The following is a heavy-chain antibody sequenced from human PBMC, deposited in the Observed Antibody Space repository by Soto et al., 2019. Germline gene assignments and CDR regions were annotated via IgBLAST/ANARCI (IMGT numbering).Heavy chain of an antibody. J-gene: IGHJ5*02. Sequence: ASVKVSCKASGYTFTSYGISWVRQAPGQGLEWMGWISAYNGNTNYAQKLQGRVTMTTDTSTSTAYMELRSLRSDDTAVYYCARDHTFKVVNPRSPSGGFGPWRQGTLVTLYS. D-gene: IGHD2-21*01. V-gene: IGHV1-18*01. CDR3: ARDHTFKVVNPRSPSGGFGP. CDR2: ISAYNGNT. CDR1: GYTFTSYG.